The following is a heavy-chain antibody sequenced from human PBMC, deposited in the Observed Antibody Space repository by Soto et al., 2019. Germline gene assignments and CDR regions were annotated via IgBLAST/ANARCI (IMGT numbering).Heavy chain of an antibody. Sequence: GGSLRLSCAASGFTFSSYSMNWVRQAPGKGLEWVSSISSSSSYIYYADSVKGRFTISRDNAKNSLYLQMNSLRAEDTAVYYCARDGMVRGVITQIYYYYGMDVWGQGTTVTVSS. CDR2: ISSSSSYI. J-gene: IGHJ6*02. D-gene: IGHD3-10*01. CDR3: ARDGMVRGVITQIYYYYGMDV. CDR1: GFTFSSYS. V-gene: IGHV3-21*01.